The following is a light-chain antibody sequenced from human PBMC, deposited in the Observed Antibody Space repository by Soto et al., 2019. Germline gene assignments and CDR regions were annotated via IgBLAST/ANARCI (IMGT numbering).Light chain of an antibody. CDR3: QQYNDNWT. CDR2: KAS. J-gene: IGKJ1*01. V-gene: IGKV1-5*03. Sequence: DIQVTQSPSTLSASVGDRVTITCRASQSISSWLAWYQQKPGKAPKLLIYKASTLQSGVPSRFSGSGSGTEFTLAISSLQPDDSATYYCQQYNDNWTFGQGTKV. CDR1: QSISSW.